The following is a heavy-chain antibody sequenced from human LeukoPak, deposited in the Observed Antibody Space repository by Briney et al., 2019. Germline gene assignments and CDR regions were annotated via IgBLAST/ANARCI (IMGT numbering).Heavy chain of an antibody. CDR2: IYYSGST. Sequence: PSETLSLTCTVSGVSISSSSYYWGWIRQPPGKGLEWIGSIYYSGSTYYNPSLKSRVTISVDTSKNQFSLKLSSVTAADTAVYYCAVVAAATFGYYYGMDVWGQGTTVTVSS. CDR3: AVVAAATFGYYYGMDV. CDR1: GVSISSSSYY. V-gene: IGHV4-39*07. D-gene: IGHD2-15*01. J-gene: IGHJ6*02.